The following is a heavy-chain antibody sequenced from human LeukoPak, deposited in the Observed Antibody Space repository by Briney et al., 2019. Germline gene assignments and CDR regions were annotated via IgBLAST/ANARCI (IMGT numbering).Heavy chain of an antibody. J-gene: IGHJ6*02. CDR1: GFTFSRNA. D-gene: IGHD3-10*01. Sequence: PGRSLRLSCAASGFTFSRNAMHWVRQAPGKGLEWVAVISYDGSNKYYADSVKGRFTISRDNSKNTLYLQMNSLRAEDTAVYYCARDRIYYGSGNYYNDSYYYYGMDVWGQGTTVTVPS. CDR2: ISYDGSNK. V-gene: IGHV3-30-3*01. CDR3: ARDRIYYGSGNYYNDSYYYYGMDV.